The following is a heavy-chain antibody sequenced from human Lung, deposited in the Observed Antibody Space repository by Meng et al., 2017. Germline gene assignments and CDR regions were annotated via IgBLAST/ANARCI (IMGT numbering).Heavy chain of an antibody. V-gene: IGHV4-34*01. CDR3: ARGPTTMAHDFDY. D-gene: IGHD4-11*01. J-gene: IGHJ4*02. Sequence: HVHLQQWGEGLLKLSEALSLTSVDTGGSFSDYYWSWIRQPPGKGLDWIGEINHSGSTNYNPSLESRATISVDTSQNNLSLKLSSVTAADSAVYYCARGPTTMAHDFDYWGQGTLVTVSS. CDR1: GGSFSDYY. CDR2: INHSGST.